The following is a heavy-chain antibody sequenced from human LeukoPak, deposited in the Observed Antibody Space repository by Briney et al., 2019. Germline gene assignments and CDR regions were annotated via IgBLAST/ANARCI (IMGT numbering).Heavy chain of an antibody. CDR2: ISAYNGNT. J-gene: IGHJ3*02. CDR3: AREASLVGATRGAFDI. CDR1: GYTFTSYG. Sequence: GASVKVSCKASGYTFTSYGISWVRQAPGRGLEWMGWISAYNGNTNYAQKLQGRVTMTTDTSTSTAYMELRSLRSDDTAVYYCAREASLVGATRGAFDIWGQGTMVTVSS. V-gene: IGHV1-18*01. D-gene: IGHD1-26*01.